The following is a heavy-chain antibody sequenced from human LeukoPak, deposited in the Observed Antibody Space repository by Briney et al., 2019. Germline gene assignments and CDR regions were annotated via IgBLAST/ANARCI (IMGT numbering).Heavy chain of an antibody. Sequence: SETLSLTCAVYGGSFSGYYWSWIRQPPGKGLEWIGEINHSGSTNYNPSLKSRVTISVDTSKNQFSLKLSSVTAADTAVYYCARGGYCSSTSCSPIYNWSDPWGQETLVTVSS. CDR3: ARGGYCSSTSCSPIYNWSDP. D-gene: IGHD2-2*01. CDR2: INHSGST. CDR1: GGSFSGYY. J-gene: IGHJ5*02. V-gene: IGHV4-34*01.